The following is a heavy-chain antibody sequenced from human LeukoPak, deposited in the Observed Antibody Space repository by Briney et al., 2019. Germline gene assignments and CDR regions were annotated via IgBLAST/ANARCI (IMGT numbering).Heavy chain of an antibody. CDR1: GYTFTGYY. D-gene: IGHD2-2*01. Sequence: ASVKVSCKASGYTFTGYYMHWVRQAPGLGLEWMGWINPNSGGTNYAQKFQGRVTMTRDTSISTAYMELSRLRSDDTAVYYCARDLGYCSSTSCDNWFDPWGQGTLVTVSS. CDR3: ARDLGYCSSTSCDNWFDP. J-gene: IGHJ5*02. CDR2: INPNSGGT. V-gene: IGHV1-2*02.